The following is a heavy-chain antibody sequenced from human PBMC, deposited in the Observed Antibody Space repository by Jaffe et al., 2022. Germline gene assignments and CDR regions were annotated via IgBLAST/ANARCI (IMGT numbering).Heavy chain of an antibody. CDR2: ITDSGGGT. J-gene: IGHJ4*02. D-gene: IGHD3-9*01. Sequence: EVQLLESGGGLVQPGGSLRLSCAASGFTFSSYAMSWVRQAPGKGLEWVSTITDSGGGTYYADSVKGRFTISRDNSKNTLYLQMNSLRAEDTAVYYCARELSRYGNPQVKYWGQGTLVTVSS. CDR1: GFTFSSYA. CDR3: ARELSRYGNPQVKY. V-gene: IGHV3-23*01.